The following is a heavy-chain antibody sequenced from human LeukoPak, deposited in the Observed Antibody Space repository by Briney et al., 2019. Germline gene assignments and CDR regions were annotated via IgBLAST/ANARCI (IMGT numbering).Heavy chain of an antibody. Sequence: SSETLSLTCTVSGGSISSYYWSWIRQPPGKGLEWIGYIYYSGSTNYNPSLKSRVTISVDTSKNQSSLKLSSVTAADTAVYYCARLIAAYYYDSSGYFDYWGQGTLVTVSS. CDR3: ARLIAAYYYDSSGYFDY. V-gene: IGHV4-59*01. J-gene: IGHJ4*02. D-gene: IGHD3-22*01. CDR2: IYYSGST. CDR1: GGSISSYY.